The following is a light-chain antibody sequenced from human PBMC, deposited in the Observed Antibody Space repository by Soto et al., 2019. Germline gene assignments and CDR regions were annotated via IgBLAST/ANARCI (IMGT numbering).Light chain of an antibody. CDR3: QQYGSSPTT. Sequence: EIVLTQSPGTLSLSPGERATLSCRASQSVSSSYLAWYQQKPGQAPRLLIYGASSRTTSIPDWFSGSGSGTDIPLTISRLEPEDFAVYYCQQYGSSPTTFGQGTKVEIK. CDR1: QSVSSSY. V-gene: IGKV3-20*01. J-gene: IGKJ1*01. CDR2: GAS.